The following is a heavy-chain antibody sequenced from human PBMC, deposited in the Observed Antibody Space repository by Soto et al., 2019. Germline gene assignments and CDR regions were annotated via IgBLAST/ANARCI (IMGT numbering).Heavy chain of an antibody. V-gene: IGHV4-4*07. Sequence: SETLSLTCTVSGGSISSYYWSWIRQPAGKGLEWIGRIYTSGSTNYNPSLKSRVTMSVDTSKNQFSLKLSSVTAADTAVYYCARDGHASNYDFWSGYYPRYYYYGMDVWGQGTTVTVSS. J-gene: IGHJ6*02. CDR3: ARDGHASNYDFWSGYYPRYYYYGMDV. CDR2: IYTSGST. D-gene: IGHD3-3*01. CDR1: GGSISSYY.